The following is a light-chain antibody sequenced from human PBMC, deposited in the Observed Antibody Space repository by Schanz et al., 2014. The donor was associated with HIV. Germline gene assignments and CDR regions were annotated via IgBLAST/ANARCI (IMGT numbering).Light chain of an antibody. Sequence: EILMTQSPATLSMSPGERATLSCRASQSVSNDLAWYQQNPGQTPRLLIYGASTRATGIPASFSGSGSGTEFTLTINSLQSEDFAVYYCQQYNKWPLTFGGGTKVEI. J-gene: IGKJ4*01. V-gene: IGKV3-15*01. CDR1: QSVSND. CDR2: GAS. CDR3: QQYNKWPLT.